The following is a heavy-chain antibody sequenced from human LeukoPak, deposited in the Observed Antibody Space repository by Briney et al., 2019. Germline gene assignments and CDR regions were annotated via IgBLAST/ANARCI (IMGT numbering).Heavy chain of an antibody. CDR3: ARNFVLLWFGELLSGTGGWFDP. J-gene: IGHJ5*02. CDR1: GYTFTSCD. D-gene: IGHD3-10*01. Sequence: ASVKVSCKASGYTFTSCDINWVRQATGQGLEWMGWMNPNSGNTGYAQKFQGRVTMTRNTSISTAYMELSSLRSEDTAVYYCARNFVLLWFGELLSGTGGWFDPWGQGTLVTVSS. CDR2: MNPNSGNT. V-gene: IGHV1-8*01.